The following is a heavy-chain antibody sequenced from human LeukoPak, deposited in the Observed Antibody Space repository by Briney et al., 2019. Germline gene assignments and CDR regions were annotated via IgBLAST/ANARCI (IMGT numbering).Heavy chain of an antibody. J-gene: IGHJ5*02. Sequence: ASVKVSCKASGYSFTTYDMNWVRQAAGQGLEWMGYMSPSNGKVLYAQKFRGRITMTRDTSIDTAYMELNSLTSDDTAVYYCASDFRSGPLSSWGQGTLVTVSS. V-gene: IGHV1-8*01. D-gene: IGHD3-3*01. CDR2: MSPSNGKV. CDR3: ASDFRSGPLSS. CDR1: GYSFTTYD.